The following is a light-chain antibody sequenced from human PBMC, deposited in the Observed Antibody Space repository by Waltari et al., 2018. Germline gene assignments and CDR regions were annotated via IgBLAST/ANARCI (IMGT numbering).Light chain of an antibody. CDR1: SSDVGTHNL. V-gene: IGLV2-23*02. CDR2: EVN. CDR3: CSYAGGSTYV. J-gene: IGLJ1*01. Sequence: QSALTQPASVSGSPGQSITISCTGTSSDVGTHNLVSWYQQHPGKAPKLMIYEVNKRPSGVSNRFSGSKSGNTASRTSSGLQAEDEADYYCCSYAGGSTYVFGTGTKVTVL.